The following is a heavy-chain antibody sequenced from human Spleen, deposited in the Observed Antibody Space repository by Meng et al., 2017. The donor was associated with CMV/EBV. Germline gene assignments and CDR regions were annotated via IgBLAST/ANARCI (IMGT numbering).Heavy chain of an antibody. CDR2: IKQDGSEK. CDR3: ARETVVVPAAMGYFDY. D-gene: IGHD2-2*01. J-gene: IGHJ4*02. V-gene: IGHV3-7*01. CDR1: GFTFSSYW. Sequence: SGFTFSSYWMSWVRQAPGKGLEWVANIKQDGSEKYYVDSVKGRFTISRDNAKNSLYLQMNSLRAEDTAVYYCARETVVVPAAMGYFDYWGQGTLVTVSS.